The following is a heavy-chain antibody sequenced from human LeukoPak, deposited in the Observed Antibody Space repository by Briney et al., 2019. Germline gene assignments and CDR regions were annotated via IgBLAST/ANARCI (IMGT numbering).Heavy chain of an antibody. V-gene: IGHV4-59*01. D-gene: IGHD6-13*01. CDR2: IYYSGST. J-gene: IGHJ4*02. CDR3: ARRARVAAAAFDY. Sequence: PSETLSLTCTVSGGSISSYYWSWIGQPPGKGLEWIGYIYYSGSTNYNPSLKSRVTISVDTSKNQFSLKLSSVTAADTAVYYCARRARVAAAAFDYWGQGTLVTVSS. CDR1: GGSISSYY.